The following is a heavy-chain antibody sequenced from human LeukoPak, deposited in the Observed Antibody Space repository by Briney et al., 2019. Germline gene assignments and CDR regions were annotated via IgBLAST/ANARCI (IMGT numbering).Heavy chain of an antibody. CDR2: VAYSGAT. V-gene: IGHV4-59*01. D-gene: IGHD5-12*01. J-gene: IGHJ5*02. CDR1: SGSTNDY. CDR3: ARTVSGYYFDA. Sequence: PSETLSLTFTVSSGSTNDYWSWIRQPPGKRLEWIGYVAYSGATNYNLSFKSRVTISLDTSKTQFSLKLSSVTAADTAFYYCARTVSGYYFDAWGPGTLVTVSS.